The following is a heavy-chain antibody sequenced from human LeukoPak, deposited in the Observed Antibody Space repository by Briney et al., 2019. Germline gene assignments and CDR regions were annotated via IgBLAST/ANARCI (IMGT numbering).Heavy chain of an antibody. CDR2: INQDGSNK. J-gene: IGHJ4*02. V-gene: IGHV3-7*05. D-gene: IGHD6-19*01. CDR1: GFTFSSFW. Sequence: GGSLRLSCAASGFTFSSFWMSWVRQAPGRGLEWVANINQDGSNKYYVDSLKGRFTISRDNAKNSLFLQMNRLRAEDTAVYYCVRDIAVAANHDSWGQGTLVTVSS. CDR3: VRDIAVAANHDS.